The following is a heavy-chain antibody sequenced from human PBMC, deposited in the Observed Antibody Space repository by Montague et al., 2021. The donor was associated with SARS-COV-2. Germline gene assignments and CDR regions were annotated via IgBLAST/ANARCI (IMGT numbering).Heavy chain of an antibody. Sequence: CAISGDSVSSNSATWNWVRQSPSRGLEWLGGTYYRSKWYTDYAVSVRGRVTINPDTSKNQFSLQLNSVTPEDTAIYYCTSGREGNYNVMDVWGQGTTVTVSS. CDR3: TSGREGNYNVMDV. V-gene: IGHV6-1*01. D-gene: IGHD1-1*01. J-gene: IGHJ6*02. CDR2: TYYRSKWYT. CDR1: GDSVSSNSAT.